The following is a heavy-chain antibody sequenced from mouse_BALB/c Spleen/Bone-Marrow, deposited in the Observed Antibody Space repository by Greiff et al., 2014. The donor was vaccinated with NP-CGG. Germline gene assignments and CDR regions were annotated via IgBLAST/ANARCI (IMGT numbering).Heavy chain of an antibody. CDR2: IDPENGNT. CDR3: ARRYGSSFDY. CDR1: GFNIKDYY. J-gene: IGHJ2*01. V-gene: IGHV14-1*02. Sequence: VQLQQSGAELVRPGALVKLSCKASGFNIKDYYMHWVIQRPELGLEWIGWIDPENGNTIYDPKFQGKASITADTSSNTAYLQRSSLTSEDTAVYYCARRYGSSFDYWGQGTTLTVSS. D-gene: IGHD1-1*01.